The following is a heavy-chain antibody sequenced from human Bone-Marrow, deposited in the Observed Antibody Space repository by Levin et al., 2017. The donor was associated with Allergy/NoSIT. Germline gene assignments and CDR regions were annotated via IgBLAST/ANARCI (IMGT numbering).Heavy chain of an antibody. CDR2: IIPMFGTA. D-gene: IGHD2-21*01. Sequence: ASVKVSCKASGDTFSGYSISWVRQAPGQGLEWMGGIIPMFGTANYAQKFEDRLTITADKSTTTAYMELGSLTSEDTAIYYCAKSSPCGSGRFCWFDPWGQGTLVTVSS. V-gene: IGHV1-69*06. CDR1: GDTFSGYS. CDR3: AKSSPCGSGRFCWFDP. J-gene: IGHJ5*02.